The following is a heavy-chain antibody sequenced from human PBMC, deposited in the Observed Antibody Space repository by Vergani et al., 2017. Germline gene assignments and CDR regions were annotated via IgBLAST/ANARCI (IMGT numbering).Heavy chain of an antibody. CDR1: GGTFSSYA. V-gene: IGHV1-69*01. CDR3: ARAEILTYYDFWSGSYPDY. J-gene: IGHJ4*02. CDR2: IIPIFGTA. D-gene: IGHD3-3*01. Sequence: QVQLVQSGAEVKKPGSSVKVSCKASGGTFSSYAISWVRQAPGQGLEWMGGIIPIFGTANYAQKFQGRVTITADESTSTAYMELSSLRSEDTAVYYCARAEILTYYDFWSGSYPDYWGQGTLVTVSS.